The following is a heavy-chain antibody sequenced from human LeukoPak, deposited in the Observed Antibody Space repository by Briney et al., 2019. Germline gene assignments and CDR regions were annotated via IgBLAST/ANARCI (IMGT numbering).Heavy chain of an antibody. J-gene: IGHJ4*02. CDR3: ARDALGYCSGGSCYSLGY. Sequence: GGSLRLSCAASGFTFSSYGMHWVRQAPGKGLEWVAVIWYDGSNKYYADSVKGRFTISRDNSKNTLYLQMNSLRAEDTAVYYCARDALGYCSGGSCYSLGYWGQGTLVTVSS. D-gene: IGHD2-15*01. V-gene: IGHV3-33*01. CDR2: IWYDGSNK. CDR1: GFTFSSYG.